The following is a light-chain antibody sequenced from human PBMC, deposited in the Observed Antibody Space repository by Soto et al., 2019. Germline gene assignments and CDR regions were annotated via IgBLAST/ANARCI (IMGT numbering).Light chain of an antibody. CDR1: QSLLHSNGYNY. CDR2: LGS. CDR3: MQALQTPRT. Sequence: DIVMTQSPLSLPVTPGEPASISCRSSQSLLHSNGYNYLDWYLQKPGQSPQLLIYLGSNRAAGVPERFSGSGSGTDYTLKISSVEAEDVGVYYCMQALQTPRTFGPGTKVDIK. V-gene: IGKV2-28*01. J-gene: IGKJ3*01.